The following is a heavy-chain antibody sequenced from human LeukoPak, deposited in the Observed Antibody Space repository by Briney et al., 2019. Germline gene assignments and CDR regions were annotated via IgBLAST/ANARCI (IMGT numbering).Heavy chain of an antibody. V-gene: IGHV4-59*01. CDR3: ARGAGYNYPYYFDY. J-gene: IGHJ4*02. D-gene: IGHD5-24*01. Sequence: SSETLSLTCTVSGGSIRTYYWNWIRQPPGKGLEWIGYIYHSGSTNYNPSLQSRVTISVDTSKNQFSLNLNSVTAADTAVYYCARGAGYNYPYYFDYWGQGTLVTVSS. CDR1: GGSIRTYY. CDR2: IYHSGST.